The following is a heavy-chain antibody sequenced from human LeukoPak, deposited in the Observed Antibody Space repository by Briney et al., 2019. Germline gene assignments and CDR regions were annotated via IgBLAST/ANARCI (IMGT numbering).Heavy chain of an antibody. CDR1: GFTFSSYA. CDR2: ISYDGSIK. J-gene: IGHJ4*02. Sequence: GGSLRLSCAVSGFTFSSYAMHWVRQAPGKGLEWVAVISYDGSIKYYADSVKGRFTVSRDNSKNTLYLQMNSLKAEDTAVYYCARDKESSNHDFGYWGQGTLVTVSS. D-gene: IGHD4-11*01. CDR3: ARDKESSNHDFGY. V-gene: IGHV3-30-3*01.